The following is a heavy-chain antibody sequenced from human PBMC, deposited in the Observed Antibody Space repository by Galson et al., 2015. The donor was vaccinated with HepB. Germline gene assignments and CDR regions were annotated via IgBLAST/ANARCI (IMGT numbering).Heavy chain of an antibody. Sequence: CANSGDSVSSKSAAWNWIRQSPSRGLEWLGRTYYRSKWYNDYALSVKSRISINPDTSKNQFSLQLNSVTPEDTAMYFCARTSGNFDYWGQGTLVTVSS. D-gene: IGHD3-10*01. J-gene: IGHJ4*02. V-gene: IGHV6-1*01. CDR3: ARTSGNFDY. CDR1: GDSVSSKSAA. CDR2: TYYRSKWYN.